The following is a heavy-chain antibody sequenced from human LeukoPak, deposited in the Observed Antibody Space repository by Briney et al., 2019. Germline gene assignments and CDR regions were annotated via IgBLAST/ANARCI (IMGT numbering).Heavy chain of an antibody. CDR3: ARVGCSSTNCYGNYYMDV. Sequence: KPSETLSLTCTVSGGSISSYYWSWIRQPAGKGLEWIGRIYTSGSTNYNPSLKSRVTMSVDTSKNQFSLKLTSVTDADTAVYYCARVGCSSTNCYGNYYMDVWGKGTTVTVS. V-gene: IGHV4-4*07. J-gene: IGHJ6*03. CDR1: GGSISSYY. D-gene: IGHD2-2*01. CDR2: IYTSGST.